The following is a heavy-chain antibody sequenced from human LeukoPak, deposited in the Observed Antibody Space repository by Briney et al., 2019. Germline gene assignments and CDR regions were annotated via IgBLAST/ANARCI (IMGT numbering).Heavy chain of an antibody. CDR2: ISSSSSYI. V-gene: IGHV3-21*04. D-gene: IGHD3-22*01. Sequence: GGSLRLSCAASGFTFSSYRMNWVRQAPGKGLEWVSSISSSSSYIYYADSVKGRFTISRDNAKNSLYLQMNSLRAEDTAVYYCAKVGFGYYDSSGYHDYWGQGTLVTVPS. CDR3: AKVGFGYYDSSGYHDY. CDR1: GFTFSSYR. J-gene: IGHJ4*02.